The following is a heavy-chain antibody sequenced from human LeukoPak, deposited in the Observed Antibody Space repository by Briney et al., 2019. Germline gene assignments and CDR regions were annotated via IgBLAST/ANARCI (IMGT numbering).Heavy chain of an antibody. Sequence: GGSLRLSCAASGFTFSSYWMTWVRQAPGKGLEWVANIKQDGSEKYYVDSVKGRFTISRDNAKNSLSLQMNSLRAEDTAVYYCAKVGTLMNVVVTAISLMDVWGKGTTVTISS. CDR2: IKQDGSEK. D-gene: IGHD2-21*02. CDR1: GFTFSSYW. CDR3: AKVGTLMNVVVTAISLMDV. V-gene: IGHV3-7*01. J-gene: IGHJ6*03.